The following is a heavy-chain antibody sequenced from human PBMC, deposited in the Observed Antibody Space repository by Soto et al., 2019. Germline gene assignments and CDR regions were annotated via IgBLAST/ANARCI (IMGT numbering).Heavy chain of an antibody. CDR1: GGSIRSYY. D-gene: IGHD6-25*01. V-gene: IGHV4-4*07. Sequence: QVQLQQSGPGLVKPSETLSLTCTVSGGSIRSYYWSWIRQPAGKALEWIGRIYTSGTTNYNPSLKSRVTILLDTSKNQFSLDLSSVTDADTAVHYCAREGSSGFGMDVWGQGTTVTVSS. CDR3: AREGSSGFGMDV. CDR2: IYTSGTT. J-gene: IGHJ6*02.